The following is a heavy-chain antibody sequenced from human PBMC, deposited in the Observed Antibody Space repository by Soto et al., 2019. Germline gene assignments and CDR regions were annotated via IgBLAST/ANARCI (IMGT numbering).Heavy chain of an antibody. D-gene: IGHD3-10*01. CDR1: GGSISSYY. V-gene: IGHV4-59*08. Sequence: QVQLQESGPGLVKPSETLSLTCTVSGGSISSYYWSWIRQPPGKGLEWIGYIYYSGSTNYNPSLTSRVTISIDTSKYPFSLKLSSVTAADTAVYYCARLLWSHTNWSDPWGQGTLVTVSS. CDR2: IYYSGST. CDR3: ARLLWSHTNWSDP. J-gene: IGHJ5*02.